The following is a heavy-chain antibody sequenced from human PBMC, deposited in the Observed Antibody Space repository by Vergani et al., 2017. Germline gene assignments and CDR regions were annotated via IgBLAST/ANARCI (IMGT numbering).Heavy chain of an antibody. CDR3: TTDPRYCGDGSCXWLSDHHYYGMDV. CDR1: GFSFRNAW. V-gene: IGHV3-15*07. J-gene: IGHJ6*04. D-gene: IGHD2-21*01. Sequence: EVQLVESGGGIVKPGGSLRLSCVASGFSFRNAWMNWVRRTPGKGLEWVGRIKSTFDRGTTDYAAAVKGRFTISRDDSKNTLFLQMNGLKTEDIGVYYCTTDPRYCGDGSCXWLSDHHYYGMDVWLEGTTVTVSS. CDR2: IKSTFDRGTT.